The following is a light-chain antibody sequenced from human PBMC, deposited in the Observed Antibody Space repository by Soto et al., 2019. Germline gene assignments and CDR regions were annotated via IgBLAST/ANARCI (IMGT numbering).Light chain of an antibody. CDR3: QQSYSTPRT. J-gene: IGKJ1*01. V-gene: IGKV1-39*01. Sequence: DIQMTQSPSSLSASVGDRVTITCRASQSISSYLNWYQQKPGKAPKLLIYAASSLQSGVPSRFSGSGSGTDFPFNISSLQPEDFATYYCQQSYSTPRTFGQGTKVEIK. CDR2: AAS. CDR1: QSISSY.